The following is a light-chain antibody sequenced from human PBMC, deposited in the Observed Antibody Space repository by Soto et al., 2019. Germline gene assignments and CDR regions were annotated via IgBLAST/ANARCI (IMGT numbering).Light chain of an antibody. Sequence: EIVMTQSPATLSVSPGERATLSCRASQTVSSNLAWYQQRAGQAPRLLIYGASNRATGIPDRFSGSGSGTDFTLTISSLEPEDFAVYYCQQRSNWPITFGQGTRLEIK. V-gene: IGKV3-11*01. CDR2: GAS. J-gene: IGKJ5*01. CDR3: QQRSNWPIT. CDR1: QTVSSN.